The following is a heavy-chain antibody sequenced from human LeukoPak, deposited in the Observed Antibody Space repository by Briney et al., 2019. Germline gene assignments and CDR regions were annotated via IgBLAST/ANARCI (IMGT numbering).Heavy chain of an antibody. J-gene: IGHJ5*02. CDR2: INHSGST. Sequence: SETLSLTCAVYGGSFRGYYWSWIRQPPGKGLEWIGEINHSGSTNYNPSLKSRVTISVDTSKNQFSLKLSSVTAADTAAYYCARGIIVGATWGENYNCFDPWGQGTLVTVSS. CDR1: GGSFRGYY. V-gene: IGHV4-34*01. CDR3: ARGIIVGATWGENYNCFDP. D-gene: IGHD1-26*01.